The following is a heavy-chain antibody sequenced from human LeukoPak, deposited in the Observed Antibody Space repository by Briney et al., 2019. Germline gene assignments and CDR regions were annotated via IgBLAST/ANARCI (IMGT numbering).Heavy chain of an antibody. J-gene: IGHJ4*02. D-gene: IGHD2-2*01. CDR3: ARLTRDYFDY. Sequence: GGSLRLSCAASGFTVSSNYMSWVRQAPGKGLEWVSVIYSGGSTYYSDSVKGRFTISRDNSKNTLYLQMNSLRAEDTAVYYCARLTRDYFDYWGQGTLVTVSS. CDR1: GFTVSSNY. V-gene: IGHV3-53*01. CDR2: IYSGGST.